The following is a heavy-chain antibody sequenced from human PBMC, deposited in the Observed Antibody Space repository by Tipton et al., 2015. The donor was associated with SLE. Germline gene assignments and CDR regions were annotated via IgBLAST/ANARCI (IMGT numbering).Heavy chain of an antibody. CDR1: GFTFSSYW. V-gene: IGHV3-7*01. D-gene: IGHD2-2*01. CDR2: IKQDGSEK. CDR3: ALGYQPDYYYYGMDV. Sequence: SLRLSCAASGFTFSSYWMSWVRQAPGKGLEWVANIKQDGSEKYYVDSVRGRFTISRDNAKNSLYLQMNSLRADDTAVYYCALGYQPDYYYYGMDVWGQGTTETVTS. J-gene: IGHJ6*02.